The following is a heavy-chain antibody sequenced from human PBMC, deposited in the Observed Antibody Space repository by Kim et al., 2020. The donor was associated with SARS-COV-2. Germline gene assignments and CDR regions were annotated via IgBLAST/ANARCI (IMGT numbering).Heavy chain of an antibody. CDR3: ARYLGGHLIDY. V-gene: IGHV3-48*03. Sequence: GGSLRLSCVASGFAFSNYEMNWVRQAPGEGLEWISYISSSGDTIYYTDSMKGRFTISRDNAKNSLYLQMNSLRVEDTAVYYCARYLGGHLIDYWGQGTLVTVSS. J-gene: IGHJ4*02. CDR1: GFAFSNYE. CDR2: ISSSGDTI. D-gene: IGHD2-21*02.